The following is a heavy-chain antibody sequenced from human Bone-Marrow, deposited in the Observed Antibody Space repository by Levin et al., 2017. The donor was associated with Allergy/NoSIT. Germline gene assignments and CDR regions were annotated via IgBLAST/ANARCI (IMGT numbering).Heavy chain of an antibody. J-gene: IGHJ6*02. Sequence: GASVKVSCKASGYTFTSYGISWVRQAPGQGLEWMGWISGNNDNTHYAQQFQGRVTLTTDTSTSTAFIELRSLRSQETAIYYCARDAAVITYYGMDVWGQGTTVTVSS. CDR1: GYTFTSYG. CDR2: ISGNNDNT. CDR3: ARDAAVITYYGMDV. D-gene: IGHD3-16*02. V-gene: IGHV1-18*01.